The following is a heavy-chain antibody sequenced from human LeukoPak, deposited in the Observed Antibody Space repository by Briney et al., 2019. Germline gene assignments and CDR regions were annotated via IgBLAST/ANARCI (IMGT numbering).Heavy chain of an antibody. D-gene: IGHD3-22*01. Sequence: GESLKISCKVSGYNFTNYWIGWVRQMPGKGLEWVGIIYPGDSDTRYSPSFQGQVTISADKSITTAYLQWSSLKASHTAMYYCARHVANYYDSSGYNWYFDLWGRGTLVTVSS. V-gene: IGHV5-51*01. CDR1: GYNFTNYW. CDR3: ARHVANYYDSSGYNWYFDL. CDR2: IYPGDSDT. J-gene: IGHJ2*01.